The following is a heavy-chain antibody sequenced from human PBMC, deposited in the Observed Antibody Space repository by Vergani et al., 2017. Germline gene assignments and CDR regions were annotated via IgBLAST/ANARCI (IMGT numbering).Heavy chain of an antibody. Sequence: QVQLQQWGAGLLKPSETLSLTCAVYGGSFSDYYWSWIRQPPGKGLEWIGEINHSGSTNYNPSLKSRVTISVDTSKNQFSLKLSSVTAADTAVYYCARVGALRMVRGVIYSYYCMVVWGKGTTVTVSS. CDR3: ARVGALRMVRGVIYSYYCMVV. CDR2: INHSGST. CDR1: GGSFSDYY. D-gene: IGHD3-10*01. V-gene: IGHV4-34*01. J-gene: IGHJ6*04.